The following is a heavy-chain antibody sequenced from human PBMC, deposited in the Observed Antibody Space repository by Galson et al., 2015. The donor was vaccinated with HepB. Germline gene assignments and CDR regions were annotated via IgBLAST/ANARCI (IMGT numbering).Heavy chain of an antibody. D-gene: IGHD2-2*01. CDR1: GYTFTSYD. Sequence: SVKVSCKASGYTFTSYDINWVRQATGQGLEWMGWMNPNSGNTGYAQKFQGRVTMTRNTSISTAYMELSSLRSEDTAVYYCARAKDIVVVPAEDSHPVYYYYYMDVRGKGTTVTVSS. J-gene: IGHJ6*03. CDR3: ARAKDIVVVPAEDSHPVYYYYYMDV. CDR2: MNPNSGNT. V-gene: IGHV1-8*01.